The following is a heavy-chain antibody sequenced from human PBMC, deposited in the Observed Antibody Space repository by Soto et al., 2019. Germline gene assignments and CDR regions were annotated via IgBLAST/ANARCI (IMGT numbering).Heavy chain of an antibody. V-gene: IGHV1-69*13. J-gene: IGHJ4*02. CDR2: IIPIFGTA. CDR1: GGTFSSYA. CDR3: AEDGPLLRYDDSSGYCDY. Sequence: SVTVSCKASGGTFSSYAISWVRQAPGQGLEWMGGIIPIFGTANYAQKFQGRVTITADESTSTAYMELSSLRSEDTAVYYCAEDGPLLRYDDSSGYCDYWGQGTMGTVSA. D-gene: IGHD3-22*01.